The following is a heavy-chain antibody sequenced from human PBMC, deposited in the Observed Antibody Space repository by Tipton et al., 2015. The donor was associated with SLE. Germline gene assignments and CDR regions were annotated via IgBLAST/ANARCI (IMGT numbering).Heavy chain of an antibody. V-gene: IGHV4-39*01. Sequence: TLSLTCTVSGGSISSSSYYWGWIRQPPGKGLDWIGSIYYSGSTYYNPSLKSRVTISVDTSKNQFSLKLSSVTAADTAVYYCARREIAAAVYFDYWGQGTLVTVSS. J-gene: IGHJ4*02. CDR3: ARREIAAAVYFDY. CDR2: IYYSGST. D-gene: IGHD6-13*01. CDR1: GGSISSSSYY.